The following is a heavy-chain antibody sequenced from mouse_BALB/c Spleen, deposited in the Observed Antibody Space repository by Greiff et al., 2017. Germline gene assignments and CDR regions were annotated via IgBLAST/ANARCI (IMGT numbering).Heavy chain of an antibody. CDR3: ERGYGASDRFDY. V-gene: IGHV5-17*02. CDR2: ISSGSSAI. D-gene: IGHD1-1*02. J-gene: IGHJ2*01. Sequence: EVHVEQSGAGLVQPGGSRKLSCAASGFTFSSYGMHWVRQAPEKGLEWVAYISSGSSAIYYADTVKGRFTISRDNPKNTLFLQMTSLRSEDTAMYYCERGYGASDRFDYWGQGTTLTVAS. CDR1: GFTFSSYG.